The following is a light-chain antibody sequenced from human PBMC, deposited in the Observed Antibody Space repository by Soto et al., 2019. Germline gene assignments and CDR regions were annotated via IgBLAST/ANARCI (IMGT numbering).Light chain of an antibody. CDR3: QTWGTGIHWV. Sequence: QPVLTQSPSASASLGASVKLTCTLSSGHSSYAIAWHQQQPEKGPRYLMKLNSDGSHSKGDGIPDRLSGSSSGAERYLTISSLRSEDEDDYYCQTWGTGIHWVFGGGTKLTVL. CDR2: LNSDGSH. J-gene: IGLJ3*02. CDR1: SGHSSYA. V-gene: IGLV4-69*01.